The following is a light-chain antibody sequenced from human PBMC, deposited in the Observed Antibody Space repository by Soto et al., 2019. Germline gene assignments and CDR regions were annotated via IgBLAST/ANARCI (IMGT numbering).Light chain of an antibody. J-gene: IGLJ2*01. V-gene: IGLV4-69*01. CDR3: QTWGTGFQV. CDR2: LNNDGSH. Sequence: QLVLTQSPSASASLGASVKLTCTLSSGHSSYAIAWDQKQPGKGPRYLMDLNNDGSHSKGDGIPDRFSGSSSGAERYLIISSLQSEDEADYYCQTWGTGFQVFGGGTKLTVL. CDR1: SGHSSYA.